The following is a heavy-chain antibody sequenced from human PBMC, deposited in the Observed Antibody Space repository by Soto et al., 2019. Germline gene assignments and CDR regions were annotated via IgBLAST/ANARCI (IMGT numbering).Heavy chain of an antibody. V-gene: IGHV4-59*01. CDR2: IYSSRTT. D-gene: IGHD3-3*01. J-gene: IGHJ3*02. Sequence: QVQLRESGPGLVKPSETLSLTCSVSGCSIRSYYWSWIRQPPGKGLEWIGYIYSSRTTNYNPSLQSRVIISGDTSKEQISLNLRSVTAADTAVYYCARSAATISGTRIWGEVLDIWGQGTKVPVSS. CDR1: GCSIRSYY. CDR3: ARSAATISGTRIWGEVLDI.